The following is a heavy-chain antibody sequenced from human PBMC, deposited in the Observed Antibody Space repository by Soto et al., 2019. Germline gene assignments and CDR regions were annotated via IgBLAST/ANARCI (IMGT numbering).Heavy chain of an antibody. CDR2: ISSNGGST. V-gene: IGHV3-64*04. CDR3: TRVYGDYGTLSDY. CDR1: GLTFISYA. Sequence: WGSLRLSCSASGLTFISYAIHFFRHAPGKGLEYVSAISSNGGSTHYADSVRGRFTISRDNAKNSLYLQMNSLRAEDTAAYYCTRVYGDYGTLSDYWGRGTLVTVSS. J-gene: IGHJ4*02. D-gene: IGHD4-17*01.